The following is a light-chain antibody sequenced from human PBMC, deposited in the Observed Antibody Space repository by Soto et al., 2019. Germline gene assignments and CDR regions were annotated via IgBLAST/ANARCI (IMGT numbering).Light chain of an antibody. CDR2: EVT. Sequence: QSDLTQPASVSGSPGQSITISCTGTTSDVGGFNFVSWYQQPPGKAPKLIIYEVTNRPSGVSERFSGSKSGNTASLTISGLQTADEADYYCSSYARSTALVFGGGTKLTVL. CDR1: TSDVGGFNF. CDR3: SSYARSTALV. J-gene: IGLJ3*02. V-gene: IGLV2-14*01.